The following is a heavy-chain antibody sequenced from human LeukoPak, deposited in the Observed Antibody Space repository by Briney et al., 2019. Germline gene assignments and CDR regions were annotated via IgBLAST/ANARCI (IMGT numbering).Heavy chain of an antibody. CDR2: ISSSGSTI. Sequence: GGSLRLSCAASGFTFSDYYMSWIREAPGEGLEWVSYISSSGSTIYYADSVKGRFTISRDNAKNSLYLQMTSLRAEDTAVYYCARDGGSYLLDYWGQGTLVTVSS. CDR1: GFTFSDYY. V-gene: IGHV3-11*01. CDR3: ARDGGSYLLDY. D-gene: IGHD1-26*01. J-gene: IGHJ4*02.